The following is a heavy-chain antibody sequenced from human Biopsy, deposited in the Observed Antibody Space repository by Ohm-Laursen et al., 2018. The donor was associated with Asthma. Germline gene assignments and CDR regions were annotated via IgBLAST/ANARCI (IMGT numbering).Heavy chain of an antibody. CDR2: ITGSGGTT. CDR3: AKRRGYSGHDNDY. Sequence: SLRLSCAASGFTFSSSAMSWVRQAPGKGLERVSAITGSGGTTYYADSVRGRLTTSRDNSKNTLYLQMNSLRTEDTAVYYCAKRRGYSGHDNDYWGQGTLVIVSS. CDR1: GFTFSSSA. V-gene: IGHV3-23*01. D-gene: IGHD5-12*01. J-gene: IGHJ4*02.